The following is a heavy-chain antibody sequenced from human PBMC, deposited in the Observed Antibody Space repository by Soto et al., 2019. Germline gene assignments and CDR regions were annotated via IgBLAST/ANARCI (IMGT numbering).Heavy chain of an antibody. CDR3: VKGYISRGYFDY. V-gene: IGHV3-23*01. J-gene: IGHJ4*02. Sequence: GGSLRLSCAASGFTFSSSAMSWVRQAPGKGLEWVSAVSAGGASTYYADSVKGRFTISRDNSKNTLNLQMNTLRAEDTAVYYYVKGYISRGYFDYWGQGTLVTVSS. CDR2: VSAGGAST. D-gene: IGHD3-10*01. CDR1: GFTFSSSA.